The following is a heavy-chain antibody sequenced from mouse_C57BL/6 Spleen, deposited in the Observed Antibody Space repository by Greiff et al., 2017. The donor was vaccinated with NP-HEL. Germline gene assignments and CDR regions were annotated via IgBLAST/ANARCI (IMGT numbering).Heavy chain of an antibody. V-gene: IGHV1-80*01. CDR2: IYPGDGDA. D-gene: IGHD1-1*01. CDR1: GYAFSSYW. CDR3: AWFTTGVAAKGC. J-gene: IGHJ4*01. Sequence: VQLQQSGAELVKPGASVKISCKASGYAFSSYWMNWVKQRPGKGLEWIGQIYPGDGDANYNGKFKGKATLTADKSSSTAYMQLSSLTSKASAVDFGAWFTTGVAAKGCWGTGTSVTVS.